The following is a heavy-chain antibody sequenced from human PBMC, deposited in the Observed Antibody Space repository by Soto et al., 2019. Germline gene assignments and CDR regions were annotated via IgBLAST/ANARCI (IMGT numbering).Heavy chain of an antibody. D-gene: IGHD2-15*01. V-gene: IGHV1-8*01. CDR3: AVVVVAATWTHYCYGMDV. CDR1: GYSFTSYD. J-gene: IGHJ6*02. Sequence: VQLVQSGAEVKKPGASVKVSCKASGYSFTSYDINWVRQATGQGLEWMGWMNPNSGNTGYAQKFQGRVTMTRNTSISTAYMELNSLTSEDTAVYYCAVVVVAATWTHYCYGMDVWGQGTTVTVSS. CDR2: MNPNSGNT.